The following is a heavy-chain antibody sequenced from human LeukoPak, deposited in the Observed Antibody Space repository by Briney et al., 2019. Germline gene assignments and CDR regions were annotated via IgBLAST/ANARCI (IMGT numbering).Heavy chain of an antibody. J-gene: IGHJ1*01. V-gene: IGHV1-18*01. D-gene: IGHD1-1*01. CDR3: ASSDGKYFQH. CDR1: GYTFTSYG. CDR2: ISAYNGNT. Sequence: ASVKVSCKASGYTFTSYGISWVRQAPGQGLEWMGWISAYNGNTNCAQKLQGRVTMTTDTYTSTTYMELRSLRSDDTAVYYCASSDGKYFQHWGQGTLVTVSS.